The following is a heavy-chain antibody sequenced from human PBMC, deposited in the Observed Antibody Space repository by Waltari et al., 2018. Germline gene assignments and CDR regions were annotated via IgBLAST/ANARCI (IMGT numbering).Heavy chain of an antibody. CDR3: ARAYSSSDPYDY. CDR1: GGSISSYY. J-gene: IGHJ4*02. D-gene: IGHD6-13*01. Sequence: QVQLQESGPGLVKPSETLSLTCTVSGGSISSYYWSWSRQPPGKGLEWIGYSYYSGSTNYNPSLKSRVTTAVDTSKNQFSLKLSSVNTADTAVYYCARAYSSSDPYDYWGQGTLVIVSS. CDR2: SYYSGST. V-gene: IGHV4-59*01.